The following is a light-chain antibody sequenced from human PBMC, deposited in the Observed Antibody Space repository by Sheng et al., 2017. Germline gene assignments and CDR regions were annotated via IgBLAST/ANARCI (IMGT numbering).Light chain of an antibody. CDR2: DDR. CDR3: QVWDSRSDHLV. CDR1: NLGSKS. Sequence: SYVLTQPPSVSVAPGETASLTCGGDNLGSKSVHWYQQMPGQAPVLVVYDDRDRPSGIPDRFSGSNSGNTATLTISRVEAGDEADYFCQVWDSRSDHLVFGGGTKLTVV. V-gene: IGLV3-21*02. J-gene: IGLJ2*01.